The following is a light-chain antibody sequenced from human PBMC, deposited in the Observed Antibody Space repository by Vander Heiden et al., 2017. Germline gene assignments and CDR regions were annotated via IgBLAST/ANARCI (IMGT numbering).Light chain of an antibody. CDR2: KDS. V-gene: IGLV3-25*03. J-gene: IGLJ2*01. CDR1: ALADQY. CDR3: QSTDSRGAYRV. Sequence: SHEPTPPPSVSVSPGPTARITCSGDALADQYGYWYQQKPGQAPVVVIHKDSERPSGIPERFSGSSSGTTVTLTISGAQAEDEADYYCQSTDSRGAYRVFGGGTKLTVL.